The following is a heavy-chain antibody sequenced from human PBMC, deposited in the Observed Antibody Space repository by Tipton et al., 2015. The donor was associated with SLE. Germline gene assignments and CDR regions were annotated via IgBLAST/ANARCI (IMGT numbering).Heavy chain of an antibody. CDR2: IRYDGSNK. V-gene: IGHV3-30*02. CDR1: GFTFSSYG. D-gene: IGHD6-6*01. J-gene: IGHJ4*02. Sequence: SLRLSCAASGFTFSSYGMHWVRQAPGKGLEWVAFIRYDGSNKYYADSVKGRFTISRDNSKNTLYLQMNSLRAEDTAVYYCAKVPMYSSSSGYFDYWGQGTLVTVSS. CDR3: AKVPMYSSSSGYFDY.